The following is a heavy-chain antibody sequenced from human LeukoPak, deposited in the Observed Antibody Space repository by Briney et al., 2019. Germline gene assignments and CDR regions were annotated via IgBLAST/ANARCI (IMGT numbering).Heavy chain of an antibody. J-gene: IGHJ3*02. V-gene: IGHV3-23*01. CDR1: GFTFSSYA. CDR3: AKANVKYCSGGSCFDAFDI. CDR2: ISHSGGTT. Sequence: PGGSLRLSCAASGFTFSSYAMSWVRQAPGKGLEWVSAISHSGGTTYCGDSVKGRFTISRDNSKNTLYLQMNSLRAEDTAVYYCAKANVKYCSGGSCFDAFDIWGQGTMVTVSS. D-gene: IGHD2-15*01.